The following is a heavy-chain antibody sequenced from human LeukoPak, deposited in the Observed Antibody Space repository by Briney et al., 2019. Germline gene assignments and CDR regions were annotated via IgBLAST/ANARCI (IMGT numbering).Heavy chain of an antibody. Sequence: PGGPLRLSCAASGFTFTSYRFHWLRQAPGKGLLWVSRINSDGSDTIYADSVKGRFTISRDNAKSTVYLQMNSLKAEDTAVYYCARGGYHHGFDIWGQGTMVTVSS. CDR1: GFTFTSYR. CDR2: INSDGSDT. V-gene: IGHV3-74*01. CDR3: ARGGYHHGFDI. J-gene: IGHJ3*02. D-gene: IGHD2-15*01.